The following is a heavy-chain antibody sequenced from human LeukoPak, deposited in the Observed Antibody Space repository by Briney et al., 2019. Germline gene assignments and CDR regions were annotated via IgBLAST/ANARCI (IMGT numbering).Heavy chain of an antibody. Sequence: GRSLRLSCAASGFTFSSYAMHWVRQAPGKGLEWVAVISYDGSNKYYADSVKGRFTISRDNSKNTLYLHMNSLRAEDTAVYYCARGREWELQYFDYWGQGTLVTVSS. CDR2: ISYDGSNK. D-gene: IGHD1-26*01. CDR3: ARGREWELQYFDY. J-gene: IGHJ4*02. V-gene: IGHV3-30*04. CDR1: GFTFSSYA.